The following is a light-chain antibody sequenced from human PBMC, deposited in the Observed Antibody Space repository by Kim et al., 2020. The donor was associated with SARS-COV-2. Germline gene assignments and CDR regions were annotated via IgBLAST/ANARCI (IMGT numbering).Light chain of an antibody. CDR3: QQYNNWPPLMYT. Sequence: EIVMTQSPATLSVFPGDRATLSCRASQSISRNLAWYQRKPGQSPRLLIYGASTRATGIPARFTGSGSGTEFTLTITSLQSEDFAVYYCQQYNNWPPLMYTFGQGTKLEI. J-gene: IGKJ2*01. V-gene: IGKV3-15*01. CDR2: GAS. CDR1: QSISRN.